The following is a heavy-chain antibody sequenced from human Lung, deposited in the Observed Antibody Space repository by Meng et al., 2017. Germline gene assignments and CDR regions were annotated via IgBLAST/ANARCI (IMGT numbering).Heavy chain of an antibody. CDR2: INHSGST. D-gene: IGHD4-11*01. J-gene: IGHJ4*02. CDR3: ARGPTTMAHDFDY. Sequence: QVPPQQWGAGLLKPSETLSPPCVVSGASFSDYYWSWIRQPPGKGLEWIGEINHSGSTNYNPSLESRATISVDTSQNNLSLKLSSVTAADSAVYYCARGPTTMAHDFDYWGQGTLVTVSS. V-gene: IGHV4-34*01. CDR1: GASFSDYY.